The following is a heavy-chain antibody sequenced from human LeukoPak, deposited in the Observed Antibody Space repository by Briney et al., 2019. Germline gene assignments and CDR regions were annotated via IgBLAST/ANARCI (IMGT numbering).Heavy chain of an antibody. V-gene: IGHV3-64D*06. CDR2: ISSNGGST. CDR3: VKVSRYCSGGSCYDYFDY. CDR1: GFTFSSYA. J-gene: IGHJ4*02. Sequence: GGSLRLSCSASGFTFSSYAMHWVRQAPGKGLEYVSAISSNGGSTYYADSVKGRFTISRDNSKNTLYLQMSSLRAEDTAVYYCVKVSRYCSGGSCYDYFDYWGQETLVTVSS. D-gene: IGHD2-15*01.